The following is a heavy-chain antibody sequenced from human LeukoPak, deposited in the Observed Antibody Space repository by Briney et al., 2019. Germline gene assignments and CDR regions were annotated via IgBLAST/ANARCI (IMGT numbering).Heavy chain of an antibody. Sequence: GGSLRLSCAASGFTIDDYAMHWVRQAPGKGLEWVSGISWNSGSIGYADSVKGRFTTSRDNAKNSLYLQMNSLRADDTALYYCAKVLYSSGWYCGDDFDIWGQGTMVTVSS. D-gene: IGHD6-19*01. CDR3: AKVLYSSGWYCGDDFDI. V-gene: IGHV3-9*01. CDR1: GFTIDDYA. CDR2: ISWNSGSI. J-gene: IGHJ3*02.